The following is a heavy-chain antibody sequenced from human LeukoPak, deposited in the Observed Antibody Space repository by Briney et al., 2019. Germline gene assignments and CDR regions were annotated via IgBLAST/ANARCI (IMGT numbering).Heavy chain of an antibody. Sequence: ASVKVPCKASGFTFSNYNINWVRQATGQGLEWMGRMTPNSVHTDFAQKFQGRVTITRSFSKNTAYMELSSLRSEDTAVYYCARSLTDEVDAFDIWGQGTTVTVSS. V-gene: IGHV1-8*03. CDR3: ARSLTDEVDAFDI. CDR1: GFTFSNYN. J-gene: IGHJ3*02. CDR2: MTPNSVHT.